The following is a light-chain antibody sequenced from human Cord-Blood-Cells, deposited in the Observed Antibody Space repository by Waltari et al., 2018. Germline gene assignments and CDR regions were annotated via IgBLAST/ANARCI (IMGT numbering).Light chain of an antibody. J-gene: IGLJ3*02. CDR1: SSDAGRYNL. CDR3: CSYAGSSTWV. Sequence: QSALTHPASVSGSPGQSITISCTGTSSDAGRYNLVSWYHQHPGKAPKLIIYQGSKRPAGVSNRFAGSKSGNTSSLTISGVQAEDEADYYCCSYAGSSTWVFGGGTKLTVL. CDR2: QGS. V-gene: IGLV2-23*01.